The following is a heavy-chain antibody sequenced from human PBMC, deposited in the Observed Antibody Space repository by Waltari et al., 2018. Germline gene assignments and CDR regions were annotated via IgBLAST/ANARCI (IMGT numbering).Heavy chain of an antibody. CDR1: GFTFDYYS. CDR2: ISWNSGSL. V-gene: IGHV3-9*01. CDR3: AKDNRIVGATDAFDI. Sequence: EVQLVESGGGLVQPGRSLRLPCAGSGFTFDYYSMHWVRQAPGKGLGWVSGISWNSGSLRYADSVKGRFTISRDNAKNSLYLQMNTLRAEDTALYYCAKDNRIVGATDAFDIWGQGTMVTVSS. D-gene: IGHD1-26*01. J-gene: IGHJ3*02.